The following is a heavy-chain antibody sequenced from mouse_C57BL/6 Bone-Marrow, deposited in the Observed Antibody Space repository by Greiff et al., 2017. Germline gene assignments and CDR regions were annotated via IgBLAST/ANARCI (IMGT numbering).Heavy chain of an antibody. CDR2: IYPRDGST. J-gene: IGHJ2*01. CDR3: AINWVYYFDY. V-gene: IGHV1-85*01. Sequence: VKLQESGPELVKPGASVKLSCKASGYTFTSYDINWVKQRPGQGLEWIGWIYPRDGSTKYNEKFKGKATLTVDTSSSTAYMELHSLTSEDSAVYFCAINWVYYFDYWGQGTTLTVSS. CDR1: GYTFTSYD. D-gene: IGHD4-1*01.